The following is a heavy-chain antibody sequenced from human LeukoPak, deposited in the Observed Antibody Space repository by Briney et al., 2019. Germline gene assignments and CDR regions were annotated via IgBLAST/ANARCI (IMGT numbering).Heavy chain of an antibody. Sequence: SETLSLTCTVSGYSISSGYYWGWIRQPPGKGLEWVGSFYHSGSTYYNPSLKSRVTISVDTSKNQFSLKLSSVTAADTAVYYCARRRWYSGYSGYFDLWGRGTLVTVSS. J-gene: IGHJ2*01. V-gene: IGHV4-38-2*02. D-gene: IGHD5-12*01. CDR2: FYHSGST. CDR3: ARRRWYSGYSGYFDL. CDR1: GYSISSGYY.